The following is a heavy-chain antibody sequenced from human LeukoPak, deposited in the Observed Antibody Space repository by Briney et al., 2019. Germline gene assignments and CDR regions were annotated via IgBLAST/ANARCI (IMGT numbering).Heavy chain of an antibody. CDR2: IYYSGST. D-gene: IGHD4-17*01. CDR3: ASRSDYGYAESDY. J-gene: IGHJ4*02. V-gene: IGHV4-30-4*01. Sequence: SETLSLTCTVSGASISSGDYYWSWIRQPPGKGLEWIGYIYYSGSTYYNPSLKSRVTISVDTSKNQFSLKLSSVTAADTAVYYCASRSDYGYAESDYWGQGTLVTVSS. CDR1: GASISSGDYY.